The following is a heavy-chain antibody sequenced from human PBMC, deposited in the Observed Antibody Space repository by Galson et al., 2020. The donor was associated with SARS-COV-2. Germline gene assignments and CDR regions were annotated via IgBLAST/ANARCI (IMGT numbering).Heavy chain of an antibody. V-gene: IGHV3-7*01. CDR3: ARDPNRADDI. CDR2: IKPDGSDT. J-gene: IGHJ3*02. CDR1: GFTFRNYW. Sequence: GGSLRLSCAGSGFTFRNYWMTWVRQAPGKGLEWVANIKPDGSDTYYVDSVKGRFTISRDNARDSLFLEMNRLRLEDTAVYYCARDPNRADDIWGQGTMVTVSS.